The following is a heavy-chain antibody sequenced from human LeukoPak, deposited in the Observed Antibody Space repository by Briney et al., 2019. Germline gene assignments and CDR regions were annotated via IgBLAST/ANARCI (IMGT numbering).Heavy chain of an antibody. Sequence: PSETLSLTCAVSVGSFSGYYWSWIRQPPGKGLEWIGEINHSGSTNYNPSLKSRVTISVDTSKNQFSLKLSSATAADTAVYYCATSVISGWSLDYWGQGTLVTVSS. CDR1: VGSFSGYY. D-gene: IGHD3-10*01. CDR2: INHSGST. J-gene: IGHJ4*02. CDR3: ATSVISGWSLDY. V-gene: IGHV4-34*01.